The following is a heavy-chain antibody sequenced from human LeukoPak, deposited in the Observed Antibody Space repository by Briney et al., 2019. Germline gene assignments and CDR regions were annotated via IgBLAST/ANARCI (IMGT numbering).Heavy chain of an antibody. J-gene: IGHJ4*02. Sequence: PGGSLRLSCAASGFTFSSYGMHWVRQAPGKGLEWVAVISYDGSNKYYADSVKGRFTISRDNSKNTLYLQMNSLRAEDTAVYYCAKDLIRSIGRDGYKSPCYWGQGTLVTVSS. CDR2: ISYDGSNK. CDR3: AKDLIRSIGRDGYKSPCY. V-gene: IGHV3-30*18. D-gene: IGHD5-24*01. CDR1: GFTFSSYG.